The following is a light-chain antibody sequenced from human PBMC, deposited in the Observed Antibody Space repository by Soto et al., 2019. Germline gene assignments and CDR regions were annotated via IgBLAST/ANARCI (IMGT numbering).Light chain of an antibody. CDR3: QQYNSYPWT. Sequence: DIQVTQSPSTLSASVGDAVTITCRASESIDNWLAWYQQKPGKAPKLLIFAASTLVRGVPSKFSGSGSGTEFTLTISSLQPEDFATYYCQQYNSYPWTFGQGTKVDIK. CDR1: ESIDNW. J-gene: IGKJ1*01. V-gene: IGKV1-5*01. CDR2: AAS.